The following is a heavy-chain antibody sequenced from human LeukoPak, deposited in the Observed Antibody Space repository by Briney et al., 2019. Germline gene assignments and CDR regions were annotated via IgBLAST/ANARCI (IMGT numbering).Heavy chain of an antibody. V-gene: IGHV3-23*01. CDR1: GFTFSSYA. D-gene: IGHD2-15*01. CDR2: ISGSGVST. Sequence: GESLRLSCTASGFTFSSYAMSWVRQAPGEGLEWVSGISGSGVSTYYADSVRGRSTISRDNSKNTLYLQMNSLRAEDTAVYYCAAGSRLPKSDYWGQGTLVTVSS. CDR3: AAGSRLPKSDY. J-gene: IGHJ4*02.